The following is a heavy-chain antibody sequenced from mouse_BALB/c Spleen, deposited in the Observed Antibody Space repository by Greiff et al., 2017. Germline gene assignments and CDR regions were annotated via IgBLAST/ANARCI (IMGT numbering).Heavy chain of an antibody. CDR3: AKGNDDYDVYYAMDY. J-gene: IGHJ4*01. D-gene: IGHD2-4*01. Sequence: LVKPGASVKISCKASGYSFTGYYMHWVKQSHGKSLEWIGYISCYNGATSYNQKFKGKATFTVDTSSSTAYMQFNSLTSEDSAVYYCAKGNDDYDVYYAMDYWGQGTSVTVSS. CDR1: GYSFTGYY. V-gene: IGHV1S34*01. CDR2: ISCYNGAT.